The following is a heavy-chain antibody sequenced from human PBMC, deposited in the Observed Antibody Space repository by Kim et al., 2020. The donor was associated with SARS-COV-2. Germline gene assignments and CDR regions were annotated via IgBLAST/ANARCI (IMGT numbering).Heavy chain of an antibody. Sequence: TFLADSVKGRFTISRDNSKKTLYLQMNSLGAEDTAVYFCAKDLRGGHYFDHWGQGTLVTVSS. J-gene: IGHJ4*02. CDR3: AKDLRGGHYFDH. D-gene: IGHD3-16*01. CDR2: T. V-gene: IGHV3-NL1*01.